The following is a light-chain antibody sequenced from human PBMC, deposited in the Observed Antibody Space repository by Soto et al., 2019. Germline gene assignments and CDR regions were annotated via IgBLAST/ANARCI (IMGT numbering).Light chain of an antibody. CDR3: QTWGSGIHVV. CDR1: SGHSSYG. J-gene: IGLJ2*01. V-gene: IGLV4-69*01. CDR2: VNRDGSH. Sequence: QLVLTQSPSASASLGASVKLTCTLSSGHSSYGIAWHQQQPEKGPRYLMQVNRDGSHSKGDGIPDRFSGSSSGAERYLTISSLQSEDEADYYCQTWGSGIHVVFGGGTKLTVL.